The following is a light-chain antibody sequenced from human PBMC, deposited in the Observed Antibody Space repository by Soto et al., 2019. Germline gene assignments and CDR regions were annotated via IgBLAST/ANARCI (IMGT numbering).Light chain of an antibody. CDR1: SSDLGDYNY. CDR3: SSYTNSGTVI. CDR2: DVS. J-gene: IGLJ2*01. V-gene: IGLV2-14*01. Sequence: QSALTQPASVSGSPGQSITISCTGTSSDLGDYNYVSWYQQHPGKAPKLMIYDVSNRPSGVSNRFSASKSGNTASLTISGLQAEDEADYYCSSYTNSGTVIFGGGTKLTVL.